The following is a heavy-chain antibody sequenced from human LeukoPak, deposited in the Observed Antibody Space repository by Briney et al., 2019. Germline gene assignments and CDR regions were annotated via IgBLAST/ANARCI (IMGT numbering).Heavy chain of an antibody. J-gene: IGHJ3*02. CDR1: GGSISSSSYY. Sequence: SETLSLTCTVSGGSISSSSYYWGWIRQSPGKGLEWIGTIYYTGSSYYNPSLKSRVTISVDTSKNQFSLKLSSVTAADTAVYYCARGEMATVEDAFDIWGQGTMVTVSS. D-gene: IGHD5-24*01. V-gene: IGHV4-39*07. CDR2: IYYTGSS. CDR3: ARGEMATVEDAFDI.